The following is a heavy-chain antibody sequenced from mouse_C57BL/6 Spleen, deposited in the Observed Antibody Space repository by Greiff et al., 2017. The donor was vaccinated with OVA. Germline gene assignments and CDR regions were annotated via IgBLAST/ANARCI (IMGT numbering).Heavy chain of an antibody. V-gene: IGHV1-82*01. CDR2: IYPGDGDT. D-gene: IGHD1-1*01. Sequence: QVQLKQSGPELVKPGASVTISCKASGYAFSSSWMNWVKQRPGKGLEWIGRIYPGDGDTNYNGKFKGKATLTADKSSSTAYMHLSSLTSEDSAGYDCGRASSTTVVADYWGQGTTLTVSS. CDR3: GRASSTTVVADY. CDR1: GYAFSSSW. J-gene: IGHJ2*01.